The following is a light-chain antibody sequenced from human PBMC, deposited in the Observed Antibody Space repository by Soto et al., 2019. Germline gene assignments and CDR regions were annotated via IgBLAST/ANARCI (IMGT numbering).Light chain of an antibody. V-gene: IGKV1-5*03. J-gene: IGKJ1*01. CDR1: QSISSW. CDR2: KAS. CDR3: QQYNSYSRT. Sequence: DIQMTQSPSTLSASVGDRVTITCRASQSISSWLAWYQQKPGKAPKLLLYKASSFESGVPSRFSGSGSRTEFTLTISSLQPDVFATYYCQQYNSYSRTFGQGTKVEIK.